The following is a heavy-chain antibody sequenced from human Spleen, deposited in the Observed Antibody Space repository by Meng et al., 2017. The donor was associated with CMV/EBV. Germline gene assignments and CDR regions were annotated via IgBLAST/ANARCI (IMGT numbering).Heavy chain of an antibody. J-gene: IGHJ5*02. D-gene: IGHD3-22*01. CDR2: IRWNSGTI. CDR1: GFTFDDYA. Sequence: SLKISCAASGFTFDDYAMHWVRQAPGKGLEWVSGIRWNSGTIGYADSVKGRFTVSRDNANNSLYLQMNSLRPEDMALYYCVKGPHHYDSSGYTPWFDHWGQGTLVTVSS. V-gene: IGHV3-9*03. CDR3: VKGPHHYDSSGYTPWFDH.